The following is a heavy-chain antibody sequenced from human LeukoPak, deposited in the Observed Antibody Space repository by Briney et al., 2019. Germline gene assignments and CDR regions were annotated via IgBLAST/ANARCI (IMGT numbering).Heavy chain of an antibody. D-gene: IGHD6-13*01. CDR2: INPNRGGT. Sequence: ASVKVSCKASGYTFTGYYLHWVRQAPGQGLEWMGWINPNRGGTNYAQKLQGRVTMTTDTSTSTAYMELRSLRSDDTAVYYCARDPAGFYFDYWGQGTLVTVSS. CDR3: ARDPAGFYFDY. J-gene: IGHJ4*02. V-gene: IGHV1-2*02. CDR1: GYTFTGYY.